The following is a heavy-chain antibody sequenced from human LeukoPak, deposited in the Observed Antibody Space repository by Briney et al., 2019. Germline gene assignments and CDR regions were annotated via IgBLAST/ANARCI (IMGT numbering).Heavy chain of an antibody. CDR1: GYSFTSYW. CDR3: ARQEAVAGSDY. CDR2: IYPGDSDT. Sequence: GESLKISCKGSGYSFTSYWIGWVRQMPGKGLEWMGVIYPGDSDTRYSPSFQGQVTISADKSISTAYLQWSSLKASDTALYYCARQEAVAGSDYWGQGTLVTVSS. V-gene: IGHV5-51*01. J-gene: IGHJ4*02. D-gene: IGHD6-19*01.